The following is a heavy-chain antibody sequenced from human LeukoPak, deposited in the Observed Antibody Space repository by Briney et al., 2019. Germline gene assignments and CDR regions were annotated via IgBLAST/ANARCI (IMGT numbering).Heavy chain of an antibody. J-gene: IGHJ5*02. V-gene: IGHV1-18*01. CDR2: ISAYNGNT. CDR3: ARDLIGYCSVTDLNWFDP. Sequence: ASVKVSCKASGYTFTSYGISWVRQAPGQGLEWMGWISAYNGNTNYAQKLQGRVTMTTDTSTSTAYMELRSLRSDDTAVYYCARDLIGYCSVTDLNWFDPWGQGTLVTVSS. CDR1: GYTFTSYG. D-gene: IGHD3-10*02.